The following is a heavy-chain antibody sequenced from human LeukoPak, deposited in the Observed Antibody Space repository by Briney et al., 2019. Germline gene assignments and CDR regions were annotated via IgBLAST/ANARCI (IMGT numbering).Heavy chain of an antibody. J-gene: IGHJ4*02. CDR2: IYPGDSDT. D-gene: IGHD2-8*02. V-gene: IGHV5-51*01. Sequence: GESLKISCKGSEYSFTNYWIGWVRQMPGKGLEWMGIIYPGDSDTRYSPSFQGQVTISADKSISTAYLQWSSLRASDTAIYYCARDGGGVSSWVSHWGQGTLVTVSS. CDR1: EYSFTNYW. CDR3: ARDGGGVSSWVSH.